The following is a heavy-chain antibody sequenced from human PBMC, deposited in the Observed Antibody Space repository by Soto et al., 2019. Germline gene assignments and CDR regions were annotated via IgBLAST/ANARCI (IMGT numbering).Heavy chain of an antibody. CDR2: ISYSGNT. CDR3: ARLGNYYQSLDP. J-gene: IGHJ5*02. D-gene: IGHD4-4*01. CDR1: GGSISSSSDY. Sequence: PSETLSLTCTVSGGSISSSSDYWGWIRQPPGKGLEWVGTISYSGNTSYNPSLKSRVTLSVDTSKNQFSLKLRSMTAADTAVYYCARLGNYYQSLDPWGPGTLVT. V-gene: IGHV4-39*01.